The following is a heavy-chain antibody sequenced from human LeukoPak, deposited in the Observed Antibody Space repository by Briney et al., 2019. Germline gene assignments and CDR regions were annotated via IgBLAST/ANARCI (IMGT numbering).Heavy chain of an antibody. J-gene: IGHJ4*02. V-gene: IGHV3-30*19. CDR1: GFTFSSYG. Sequence: GGSLRLSCAASGFTFSSYGMPWVRQAPGKGLEWVAVIWYDGSNKYYADSVKGRFTISRDNSKNTLYLQMNSLRAEDTAVYYCARAPHTDSPFDYWGQGTLVTVSS. D-gene: IGHD2-2*02. CDR3: ARAPHTDSPFDY. CDR2: IWYDGSNK.